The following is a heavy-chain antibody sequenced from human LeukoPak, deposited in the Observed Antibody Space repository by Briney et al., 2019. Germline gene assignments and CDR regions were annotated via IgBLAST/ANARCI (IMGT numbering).Heavy chain of an antibody. Sequence: PGGSLRLSCAASGFTFSSYYMDWVRQAPGKGLEWVSSISRSTNYAYYIDSVKGRFTISRDNAKNSLYLQMNSLTAEDTAVYYWTRVTYADGGYFDYWGQGTLVTVSS. J-gene: IGHJ4*02. CDR3: TRVTYADGGYFDY. CDR2: ISRSTNYA. V-gene: IGHV3-21*01. D-gene: IGHD2-15*01. CDR1: GFTFSSYY.